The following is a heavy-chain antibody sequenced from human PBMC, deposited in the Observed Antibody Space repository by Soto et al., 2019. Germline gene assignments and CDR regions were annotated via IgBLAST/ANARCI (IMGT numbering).Heavy chain of an antibody. V-gene: IGHV3-73*01. CDR1: EFTFSGSY. J-gene: IGHJ4*02. CDR2: IRGRADSYAT. CDR3: AIRDY. Sequence: EVHLVDSGGDVVQPGGSLKLSCAASEFTFSGSYLHWVRQASGRGLEWVGHIRGRADSYATSYAASVNGRFTISRDDSKNTAYLQMNSVTTEDTAVYYCAIRDYWGQGTLVTVSS.